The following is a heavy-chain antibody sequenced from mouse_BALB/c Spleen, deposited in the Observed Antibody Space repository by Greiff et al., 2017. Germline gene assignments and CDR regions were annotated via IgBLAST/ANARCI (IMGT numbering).Heavy chain of an antibody. D-gene: IGHD1-2*01. Sequence: VQLQQSAAELARPGASVKMSCKASGYTFTSYTMHWVKQRPGQGLEWIGYINPSSGYTEYNQKFKDKTTLTADKSSSTAYMQLSSLTSEDSAVYYCAHYGPYAMDYWGQGTSVTVSS. CDR3: AHYGPYAMDY. V-gene: IGHV1-4*02. J-gene: IGHJ4*01. CDR2: INPSSGYT. CDR1: GYTFTSYT.